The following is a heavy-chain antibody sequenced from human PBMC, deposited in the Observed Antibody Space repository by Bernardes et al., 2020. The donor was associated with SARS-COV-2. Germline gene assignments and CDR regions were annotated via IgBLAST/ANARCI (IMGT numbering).Heavy chain of an antibody. CDR1: GFTFSRYA. CDR3: AKGAAAARVDWFDP. D-gene: IGHD6-13*01. CDR2: ITGTGNT. Sequence: GGSLRLSCAASGFTFSRYAMTWVRQAPGKGLEWVSTITGTGNTYYTDSVRGRFTISRDTSKNTLYLQMNSLRAEDTAFYYCAKGAAAARVDWFDPWGQGTLVTVSS. V-gene: IGHV3-23*01. J-gene: IGHJ5*02.